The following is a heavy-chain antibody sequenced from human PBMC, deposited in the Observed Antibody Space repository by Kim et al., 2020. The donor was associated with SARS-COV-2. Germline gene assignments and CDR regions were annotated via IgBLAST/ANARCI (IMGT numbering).Heavy chain of an antibody. CDR3: ASAAARGVGFDY. V-gene: IGHV1-46*01. J-gene: IGHJ4*02. CDR1: GYTFTSYY. D-gene: IGHD6-6*01. Sequence: ASVKVSCKASGYTFTSYYMHWVRQAPGQGLEWMGIINPSGGSTSYAQKFQGRVTMTRDTSTSTVYMELSSLRSEDTAVYYCASAAARGVGFDYWGQGTLVTVSS. CDR2: INPSGGST.